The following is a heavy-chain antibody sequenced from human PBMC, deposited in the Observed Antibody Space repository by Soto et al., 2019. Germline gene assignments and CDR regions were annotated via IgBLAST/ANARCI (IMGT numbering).Heavy chain of an antibody. CDR2: VYSGGST. CDR3: AGGGTYTSAFFY. Sequence: EVQLVESGGGLVQPGGSLRLSCAASGFTVSSKYMSWVRKAPGKGLEWVSVVYSGGSTNNADSVKGRFTIYRDNSKNTLFLQMESLRAEDTAVYYCAGGGTYTSAFFYWGQGTLVTVSS. V-gene: IGHV3-66*01. CDR1: GFTVSSKY. J-gene: IGHJ4*02. D-gene: IGHD3-16*01.